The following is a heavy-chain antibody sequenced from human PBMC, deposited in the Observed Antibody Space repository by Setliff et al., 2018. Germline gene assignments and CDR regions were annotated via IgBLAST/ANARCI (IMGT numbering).Heavy chain of an antibody. CDR2: IWDDGGNK. V-gene: IGHV3-33*08. CDR1: GFTFSSYR. Sequence: GGSLRLSCAASGFTFSSYRMHWVRQAPGKGLEWVAVIWDDGGNKYHADSVKGRFTISRDNSENTLYLQMNSLRPDDTAVYYCARTCSGSGCYAGLESWGQGTPVTVSS. D-gene: IGHD2-15*01. J-gene: IGHJ4*02. CDR3: ARTCSGSGCYAGLES.